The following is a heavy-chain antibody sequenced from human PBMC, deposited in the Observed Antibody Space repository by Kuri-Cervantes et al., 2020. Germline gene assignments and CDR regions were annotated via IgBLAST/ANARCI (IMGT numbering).Heavy chain of an antibody. V-gene: IGHV4-4*07. J-gene: IGHJ4*02. CDR3: ARVQLEPAGFDY. Sequence: EALKISCTVSGGSISSYYWSWVRQPAGNGLEWIGRIYTSGSTYYNTSLKSRVTISVDTYKNQFSLKLSSVTAADTAVYYCARVQLEPAGFDYWGQGTLVTVSS. CDR2: IYTSGST. CDR1: GGSISSYY. D-gene: IGHD2-2*01.